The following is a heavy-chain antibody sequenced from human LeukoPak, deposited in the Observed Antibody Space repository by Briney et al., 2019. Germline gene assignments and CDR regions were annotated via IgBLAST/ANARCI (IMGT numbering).Heavy chain of an antibody. J-gene: IGHJ4*02. V-gene: IGHV3-23*01. CDR1: GFTYSSYA. D-gene: IGHD2-15*01. CDR3: ARDARYCSGGSCSI. Sequence: GGSLRLSCAASGFTYSSYAMSWVRQAPGKVLEWVSGISGSGGSTYYAESVKGRFTISRDNSKNTLYLQMNSLRAEDTAVYYCARDARYCSGGSCSIWGQGTLVTVSS. CDR2: ISGSGGST.